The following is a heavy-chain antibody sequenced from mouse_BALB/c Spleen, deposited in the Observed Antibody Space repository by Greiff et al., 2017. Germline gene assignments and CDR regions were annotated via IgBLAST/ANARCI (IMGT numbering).Heavy chain of an antibody. Sequence: EVKLVESGGGLVQPGGSRKLSCAASGFTFSSFGMHWVRQAPEKGLEWVAYISSGSSTIYYADTVKGRFTISRDNPKNTLFLQMTSLRSEDTAMYYCARAYGSRGWYFDVWGAGTTVTVSS. J-gene: IGHJ1*01. CDR3: ARAYGSRGWYFDV. CDR1: GFTFSSFG. V-gene: IGHV5-17*02. D-gene: IGHD1-1*01. CDR2: ISSGSSTI.